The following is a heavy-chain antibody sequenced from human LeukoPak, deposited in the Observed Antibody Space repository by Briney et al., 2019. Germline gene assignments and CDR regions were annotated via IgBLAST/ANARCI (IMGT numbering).Heavy chain of an antibody. Sequence: QPGGSLRLSCAASGFTFDDYAMYWVRQAPGKGLEWVSGITWNSGIIGYADSVKGRFTISRDNSKNTLYLQMNSLRAEDTAVYYCARDPTVANYYYYYMDVWGKGTTVTVSS. CDR1: GFTFDDYA. J-gene: IGHJ6*03. CDR2: ITWNSGII. D-gene: IGHD4-23*01. V-gene: IGHV3-9*01. CDR3: ARDPTVANYYYYYMDV.